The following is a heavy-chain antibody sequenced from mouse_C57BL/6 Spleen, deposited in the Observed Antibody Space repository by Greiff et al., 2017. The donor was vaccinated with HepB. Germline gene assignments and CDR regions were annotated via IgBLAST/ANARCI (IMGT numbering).Heavy chain of an antibody. Sequence: QVQLQQPGAELVRPGSSVKLSCKASGYTFTSYWMDWVKQRPGQGLEWIGNIYPSDSETHYNQKFKDKATLTVDKSSSTAYMLLSSLTSEDSAVYYCARAPTGYFDVWGTGTTVTVSS. CDR2: IYPSDSET. V-gene: IGHV1-61*01. J-gene: IGHJ1*03. CDR3: ARAPTGYFDV. D-gene: IGHD1-1*01. CDR1: GYTFTSYW.